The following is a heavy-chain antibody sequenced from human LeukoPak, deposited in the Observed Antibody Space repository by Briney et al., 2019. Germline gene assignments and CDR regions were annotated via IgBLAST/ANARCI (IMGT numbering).Heavy chain of an antibody. CDR1: GGSISSYY. J-gene: IGHJ4*02. CDR3: ARVSPELLLFDY. CDR2: IYSTGST. V-gene: IGHV4-4*07. D-gene: IGHD1-26*01. Sequence: SEPLSLTCPVSGGSISSYYWTWIRQPAGKGLEWIGRIYSTGSTNYNPSLKSRVTMSVDTSKNQFSLKLSSVTAADTAVYYCARVSPELLLFDYWGQGTLVTVSS.